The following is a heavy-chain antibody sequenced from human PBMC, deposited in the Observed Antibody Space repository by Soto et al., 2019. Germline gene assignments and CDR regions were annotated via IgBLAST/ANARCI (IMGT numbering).Heavy chain of an antibody. CDR1: GGSIISYY. V-gene: IGHV4-59*04. J-gene: IGHJ3*02. D-gene: IGHD3-9*01. CDR3: ARTSYDILTGRLDAFDI. CDR2: ISHGGNT. Sequence: AETLSLTCTVSGGSIISYYCIWRRHPPGKGLEWIGYISHGGNTYYNPSLRSRVIMSIDKSKNHFSLGLKSVTAADTATYYCARTSYDILTGRLDAFDIWGQGTMVTVSS.